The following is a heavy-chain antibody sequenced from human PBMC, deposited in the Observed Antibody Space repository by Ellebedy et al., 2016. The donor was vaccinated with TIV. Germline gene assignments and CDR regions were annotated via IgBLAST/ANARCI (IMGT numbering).Heavy chain of an antibody. CDR3: AKDSGSYPD. Sequence: GGSLRLSCAASGFTFSSYWMSWVRQAPGKGLEWVANIKQDGSEKHYVDSVKGRFTISRDNSKNTLYLQMNSLRAEDTAVYYCAKDSGSYPDWGQGTLVTVSS. V-gene: IGHV3-7*03. D-gene: IGHD1-26*01. CDR1: GFTFSSYW. CDR2: IKQDGSEK. J-gene: IGHJ4*02.